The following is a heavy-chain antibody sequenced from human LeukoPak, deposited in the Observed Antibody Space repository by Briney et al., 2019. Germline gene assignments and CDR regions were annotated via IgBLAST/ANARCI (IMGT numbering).Heavy chain of an antibody. D-gene: IGHD1-26*01. Sequence: ASVKVSCKASGYTFTGYYMHWVRQAPGQGLEWMGWINPNSGGTNYAQKFQGRVTMTRHTSISTAYMELSRLRSDDTAVYCCARKNSGSYSPSDYWGQGALVTVSS. CDR1: GYTFTGYY. CDR3: ARKNSGSYSPSDY. CDR2: INPNSGGT. V-gene: IGHV1-2*02. J-gene: IGHJ4*02.